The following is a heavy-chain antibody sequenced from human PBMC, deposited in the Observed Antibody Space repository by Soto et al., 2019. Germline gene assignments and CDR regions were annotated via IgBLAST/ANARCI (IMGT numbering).Heavy chain of an antibody. V-gene: IGHV3-74*01. CDR2: INSDGSST. D-gene: IGHD6-19*01. J-gene: IGHJ4*02. CDR3: AMQTGYSSGWSVDY. CDR1: GFTFSSYW. Sequence: GGSLRLSCAASGFTFSSYWMHWVRQAPGKGLVWVSRINSDGSSTSYADSVKGRFTISRDNAKNTLYLQMNSLRAEDTAVYYCAMQTGYSSGWSVDYWGQGTLVTVSS.